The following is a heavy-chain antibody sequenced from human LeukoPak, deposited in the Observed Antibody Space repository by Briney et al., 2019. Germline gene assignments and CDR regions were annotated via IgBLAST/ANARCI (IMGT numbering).Heavy chain of an antibody. D-gene: IGHD1-14*01. CDR2: ISSNGGST. J-gene: IGHJ3*02. CDR1: GFTFSSYA. CDR3: ARSGDGNDAFDI. V-gene: IGHV3-64*01. Sequence: GGSLRLSCAASGFTFSSYAMHWVRQAPGKGLEYVSAISSNGGSTYYANSVKGRFTISRDNSKNTLYLQMSSLRAEDMAVYYCARSGDGNDAFDIWGQGTMDTVSS.